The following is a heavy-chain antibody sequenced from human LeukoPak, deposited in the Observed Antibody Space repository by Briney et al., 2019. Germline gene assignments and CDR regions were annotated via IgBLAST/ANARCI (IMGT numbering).Heavy chain of an antibody. V-gene: IGHV3-21*01. CDR1: GFTFSSYS. CDR3: ARVGILTGYGSFGY. CDR2: ISSSSSYI. J-gene: IGHJ4*02. Sequence: PGGSLRLSCAASGFTFSSYSMNWVRQAPGKGLEWVSSISSSSSYIYYADSVKGRYTISRDNAKNSLYLQMNSLRAEDTAVYYCARVGILTGYGSFGYWGQGTLVTVSS. D-gene: IGHD3-9*01.